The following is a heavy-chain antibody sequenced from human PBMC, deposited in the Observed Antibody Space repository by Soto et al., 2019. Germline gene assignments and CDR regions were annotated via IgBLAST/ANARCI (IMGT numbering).Heavy chain of an antibody. CDR3: ARVVPLELPPNWFDP. D-gene: IGHD1-7*01. CDR1: GYTFTSYY. CDR2: INPSGGSK. J-gene: IGHJ5*02. Sequence: QVQLVQSGAEVKKPGASVKVSCKASGYTFTSYYMHCVRQAPGKGLEWMGIINPSGGSKSYAQKFQGRVTMTRDTATRTVYMELSSLRSEDTAVYYCARVVPLELPPNWFDPWGQGTLVTVSS. V-gene: IGHV1-46*01.